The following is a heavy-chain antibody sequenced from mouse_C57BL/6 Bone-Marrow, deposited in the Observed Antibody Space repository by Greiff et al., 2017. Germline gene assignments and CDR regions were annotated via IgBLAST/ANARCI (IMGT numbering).Heavy chain of an antibody. J-gene: IGHJ2*01. Sequence: DVKLQESGPGLVKPSQSLSLTCSVTGYSITSGYYWNWIRQFPGNKLEWMGYISYDGSNNYNPSLKNRISITRDTSKNQFFLKLNAVTTEDTATYYCARDYYGRRRYFDYWGQGTTLTVSS. CDR1: GYSITSGYY. D-gene: IGHD1-1*01. V-gene: IGHV3-6*01. CDR2: ISYDGSN. CDR3: ARDYYGRRRYFDY.